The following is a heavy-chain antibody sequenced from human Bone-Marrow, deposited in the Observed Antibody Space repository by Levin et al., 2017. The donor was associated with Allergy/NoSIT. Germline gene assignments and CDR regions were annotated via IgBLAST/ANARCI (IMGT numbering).Heavy chain of an antibody. V-gene: IGHV3-7*03. CDR2: IKQDGNER. CDR3: ARVRTSGFWAGYEDS. D-gene: IGHD3/OR15-3a*01. J-gene: IGHJ4*02. Sequence: LSGGSLRLSCVASGFNFRAFWMSWVRQAPGKGLEWVANIKQDGNERYYVDSVKGRFTISRDNAKSSVYLQMENLRAGDTATYYCARVRTSGFWAGYEDSWGQGMRVTVSS. CDR1: GFNFRAFW.